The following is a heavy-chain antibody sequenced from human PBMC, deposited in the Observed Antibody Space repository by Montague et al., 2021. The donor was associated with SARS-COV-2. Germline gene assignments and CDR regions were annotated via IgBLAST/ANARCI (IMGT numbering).Heavy chain of an antibody. CDR3: ARFPTSYYYDSKAAPATPHAYDI. V-gene: IGHV4-39*01. J-gene: IGHJ3*02. CDR2: IYYSGST. Sequence: RIYYSGSTYYNPSLKSRVTISVDTSKNQFSLKLSSVTAADTAVYYCARFPTSYYYDSKAAPATPHAYDICVQATMVTVS. D-gene: IGHD3-22*01.